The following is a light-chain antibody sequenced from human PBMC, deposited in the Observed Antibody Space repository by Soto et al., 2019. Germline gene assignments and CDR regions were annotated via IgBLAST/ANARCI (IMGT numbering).Light chain of an antibody. J-gene: IGKJ1*01. Sequence: DIQMTQSPSSLSASVGDRVTITCRASQSISSYLNWYQQKPGKAPKLLIYAASSLQSGVPSRFSGSVSGTDFTLTISSLQPEDFATYYCQPSYSTPRTFGQGTKV. V-gene: IGKV1-39*01. CDR3: QPSYSTPRT. CDR1: QSISSY. CDR2: AAS.